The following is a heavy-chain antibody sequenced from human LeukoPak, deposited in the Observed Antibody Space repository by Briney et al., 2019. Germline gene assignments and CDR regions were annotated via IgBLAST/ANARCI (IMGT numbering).Heavy chain of an antibody. J-gene: IGHJ5*02. Sequence: ASVKVSCKASGYTFTSYYIHWVRQAPGQGLEWMGWINPNSGGTNYAQKFQGRVTMTRDTSISTAYMELSRLRSDDTAVYYCARSSRAEKDWFDPWGQGTLITVSS. D-gene: IGHD5-24*01. CDR1: GYTFTSYY. CDR2: INPNSGGT. V-gene: IGHV1-2*02. CDR3: ARSSRAEKDWFDP.